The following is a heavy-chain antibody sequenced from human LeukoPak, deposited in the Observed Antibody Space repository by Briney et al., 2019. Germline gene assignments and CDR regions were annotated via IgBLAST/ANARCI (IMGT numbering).Heavy chain of an antibody. Sequence: GRSLRLSCAASGFTFDDYAMHWVRQAPGKGLEWVSGISWNSGSISYADSVKGRFTISRDNAKNSLYLQMNSLRAEDTALYYCAKDYCSSTSCLSYYYYYGMDVWGQGTTVTVSS. CDR1: GFTFDDYA. CDR2: ISWNSGSI. J-gene: IGHJ6*02. CDR3: AKDYCSSTSCLSYYYYYGMDV. V-gene: IGHV3-9*01. D-gene: IGHD2-2*01.